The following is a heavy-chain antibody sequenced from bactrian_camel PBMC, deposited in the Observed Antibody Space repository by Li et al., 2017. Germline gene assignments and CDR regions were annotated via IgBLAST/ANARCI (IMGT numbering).Heavy chain of an antibody. J-gene: IGHJ4*01. CDR1: GHTEHTYC. CDR3: AADTLGRGLSLNLRPTSFNI. V-gene: IGHV3S53*01. Sequence: VQLVESGGGSVQSGHTEHTYCTGWFRQSPGKEREAVATIERGGSISYADSVKGRFAISRGDAKNTLYLQMNSLKPEDTAQYYCAADTLGRGLSLNLRPTSFNIWGQGTQVTVS. CDR2: IERGGSI. D-gene: IGHD1*01.